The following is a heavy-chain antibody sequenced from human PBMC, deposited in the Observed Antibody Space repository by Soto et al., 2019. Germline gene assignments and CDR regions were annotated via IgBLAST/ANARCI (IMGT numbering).Heavy chain of an antibody. CDR2: IYYSGST. V-gene: IGHV4-59*08. J-gene: IGHJ4*02. D-gene: IGHD1-26*01. CDR3: ARRGVGATHDY. Sequence: QVQLQESGPGLVKPSETLSLTCTVSGGSISSYYWSWIRQPPGKGLEWIGYIYYSGSTNYNPSLKSRVTISVDTSKNQFSLKLSSVTAADTAVYYCARRGVGATHDYWGQGTLVTVSS. CDR1: GGSISSYY.